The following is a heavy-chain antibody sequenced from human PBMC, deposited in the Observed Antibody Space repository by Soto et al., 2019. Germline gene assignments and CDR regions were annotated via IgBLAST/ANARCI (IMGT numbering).Heavy chain of an antibody. D-gene: IGHD3-10*01. V-gene: IGHV3-74*01. CDR1: GFTFSSYW. CDR2: INSDGSST. CDR3: ASPWSGRDDAFDI. Sequence: EVQLVESGGGLVQPGGSLRLSCAASGFTFSSYWMHWVRQAPGKGLVWVSRINSDGSSTSHADSVKGRFTISRDNAKNTLYLQMNSLRAEDTAVYYCASPWSGRDDAFDIWGQGTMVTVSS. J-gene: IGHJ3*02.